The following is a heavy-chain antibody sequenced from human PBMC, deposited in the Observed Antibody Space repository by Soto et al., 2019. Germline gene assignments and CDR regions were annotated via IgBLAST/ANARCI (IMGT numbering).Heavy chain of an antibody. CDR1: GFTFSNYA. V-gene: IGHV3-30*04. Sequence: GGSLRLSCTASGFTFSNYAIHWVRQAPGKGLEWVAGISYHGRNEYYLDSVKGRFTISRDNSKNTVYLQMNTLRAEDTALYYCARDFKXXXXXWFDPCGXGTLVTVSS. CDR2: ISYHGRNE. J-gene: IGHJ5*02. CDR3: ARDFKXXXXXWFDP.